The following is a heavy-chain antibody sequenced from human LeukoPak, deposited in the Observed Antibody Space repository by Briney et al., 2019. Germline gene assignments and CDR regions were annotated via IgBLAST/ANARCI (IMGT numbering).Heavy chain of an antibody. CDR2: MNPNTGNT. V-gene: IGHV1-8*03. Sequence: ASVKVSCKASGYTFTSYDINWVRQASGQGLEWMGWMNPNTGNTGYAQKFQGRVTITRNTSISTVYMELSSLRSDDTAVYYCARDGYYYDSSGYYPRHWFDPWGQGTLVTVSS. J-gene: IGHJ5*02. D-gene: IGHD3-22*01. CDR3: ARDGYYYDSSGYYPRHWFDP. CDR1: GYTFTSYD.